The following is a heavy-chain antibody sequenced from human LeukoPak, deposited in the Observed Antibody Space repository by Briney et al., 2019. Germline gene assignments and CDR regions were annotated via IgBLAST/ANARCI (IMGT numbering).Heavy chain of an antibody. V-gene: IGHV4-59*01. Sequence: KPSETLSLTCIVPGGSINNYYWSWIRQPPGKGLECIGYIYYSGSTNFNPSLKSRVIISVDMSKNQFSLKLSSVTAADTAVYYCARGVGTIFGVLYYMDVWGKGTTVTVSS. CDR3: ARGVGTIFGVLYYMDV. J-gene: IGHJ6*03. CDR1: GGSINNYY. D-gene: IGHD3-3*01. CDR2: IYYSGST.